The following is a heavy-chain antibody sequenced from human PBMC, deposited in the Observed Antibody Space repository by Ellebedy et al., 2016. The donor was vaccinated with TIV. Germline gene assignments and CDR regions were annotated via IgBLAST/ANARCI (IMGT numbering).Heavy chain of an antibody. Sequence: GESLKISXKGSGYSFTSYWIGWVRQMPGKGLEWMGIIYPGDSETRYSPSFQGQVTISVDKSISTAYLQWSSLKASDTAMYYCARRTYYYDSSGYLRKADAYDYWGQGTLVTVSS. CDR3: ARRTYYYDSSGYLRKADAYDY. D-gene: IGHD3-22*01. J-gene: IGHJ4*02. V-gene: IGHV5-51*01. CDR2: IYPGDSET. CDR1: GYSFTSYW.